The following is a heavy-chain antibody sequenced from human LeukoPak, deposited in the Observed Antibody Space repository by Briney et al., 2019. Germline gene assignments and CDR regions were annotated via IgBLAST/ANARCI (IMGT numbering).Heavy chain of an antibody. CDR3: ARDPSGSYSRFDY. D-gene: IGHD1-26*01. J-gene: IGHJ4*02. V-gene: IGHV4-4*02. CDR2: IYHSGST. CDR1: GGSISSSNW. Sequence: SETLSLTFAVSGGSISSSNWWSWVRQPPGKGLEWIGEIYHSGSTNYNPSLKSRVTISVDKSKNQFSLKLSSVTAADTAVDYCARDPSGSYSRFDYWGQGTLVTVSS.